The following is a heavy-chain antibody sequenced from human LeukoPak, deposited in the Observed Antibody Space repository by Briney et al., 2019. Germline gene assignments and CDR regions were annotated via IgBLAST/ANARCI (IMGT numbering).Heavy chain of an antibody. V-gene: IGHV3-30*18. CDR3: AKDYFDY. J-gene: IGHJ4*02. CDR1: GFMFSHFG. D-gene: IGHD3-10*01. Sequence: GGSLRLSCAASGFMFSHFGMHWVRQAPGKGLEWVAGMGTDGSKLYYADSVKGRFTISRDNSKNTLYLQMNSLRAEDTAVYYCAKDYFDYWGQGTLVTVSS. CDR2: MGTDGSKL.